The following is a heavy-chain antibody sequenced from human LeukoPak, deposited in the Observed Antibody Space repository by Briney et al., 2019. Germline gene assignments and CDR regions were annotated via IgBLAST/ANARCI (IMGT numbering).Heavy chain of an antibody. Sequence: PGGSLRLSCAASGFTFSSYSMNWVRQAPGKGLEWVSSISSSSSYIYYADSVKGRFTISRDNAKNSLYLQMNSLRDEDTAVYYCARDPESGYSYGNFDYWGQGTLVTVSS. V-gene: IGHV3-21*01. CDR3: ARDPESGYSYGNFDY. J-gene: IGHJ4*02. CDR2: ISSSSSYI. D-gene: IGHD5-18*01. CDR1: GFTFSSYS.